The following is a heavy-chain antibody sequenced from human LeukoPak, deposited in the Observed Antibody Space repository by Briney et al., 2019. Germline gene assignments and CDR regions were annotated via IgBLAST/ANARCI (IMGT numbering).Heavy chain of an antibody. Sequence: SVKVSCKASGGTFSSYAISWVRQAPGQGLEWMGGIIPIFGTANYAQKFQGRVTITTDESTSTAYMELSSLRSEDTAVYYCAREEVGYCSSTSCGNFDYWGQGTLVTVSS. V-gene: IGHV1-69*05. CDR1: GGTFSSYA. D-gene: IGHD2-2*01. CDR2: IIPIFGTA. CDR3: AREEVGYCSSTSCGNFDY. J-gene: IGHJ4*02.